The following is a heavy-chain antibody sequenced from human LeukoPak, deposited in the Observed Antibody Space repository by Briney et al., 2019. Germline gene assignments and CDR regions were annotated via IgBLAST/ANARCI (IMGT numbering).Heavy chain of an antibody. J-gene: IGHJ5*02. Sequence: PSETLSLTCTVSGGSISSYYWSWSRQPPGRGLEWIGYIYYSGSTNYNPSLKSRVTISVDTSKNQFSLKLSSVTAADTAVYYCARIGVYDSSGYGENWFDPWGQGTLVTVSS. D-gene: IGHD3-22*01. CDR3: ARIGVYDSSGYGENWFDP. CDR1: GGSISSYY. CDR2: IYYSGST. V-gene: IGHV4-59*01.